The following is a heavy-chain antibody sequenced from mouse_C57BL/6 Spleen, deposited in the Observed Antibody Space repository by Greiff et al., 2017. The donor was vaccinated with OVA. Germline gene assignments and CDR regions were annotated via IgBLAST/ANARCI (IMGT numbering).Heavy chain of an antibody. J-gene: IGHJ4*01. CDR2: IDPEDGET. Sequence: EVQLQQSGAELVKPGASVKLSCTASGFNIKDYYMHWVKQRTEQGLEWIGRIDPEDGETKYAPKFQGKATITADTSSNTAYQLSSLTSEDTAVYYCARRGDGYYGGSYAMDYWGQGTSVTVSS. CDR1: GFNIKDYY. D-gene: IGHD2-3*01. V-gene: IGHV14-2*01. CDR3: ARRGDGYYGGSYAMDY.